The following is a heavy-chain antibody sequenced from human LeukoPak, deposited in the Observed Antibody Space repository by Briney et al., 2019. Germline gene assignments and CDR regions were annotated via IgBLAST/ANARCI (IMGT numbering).Heavy chain of an antibody. CDR1: GDSITNGYY. V-gene: IGHV4-38-2*01. CDR2: IYYSGST. Sequence: SETLSLTCVVSGDSITNGYYWGWIRQPPGKGLQWIGSIYYSGSTYYNPSLKSRVTISVDTSKNQLSLRLNSVTAADTAVYYCARPAGRAYCGGDCVRHWFDPWGQGTLVTVSS. D-gene: IGHD2-21*02. CDR3: ARPAGRAYCGGDCVRHWFDP. J-gene: IGHJ5*02.